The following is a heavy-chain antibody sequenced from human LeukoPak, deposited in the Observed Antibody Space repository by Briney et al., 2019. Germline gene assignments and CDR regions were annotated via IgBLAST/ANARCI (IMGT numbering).Heavy chain of an antibody. J-gene: IGHJ3*02. D-gene: IGHD4-17*01. CDR3: ATETTYGHDAFDI. CDR2: IFHSGNT. V-gene: IGHV4-38-2*02. Sequence: SETLSLTCTVSGYSIGSGYYWGWIRQPPGKGLQWIGSIFHSGNTNYNPSLKSRVTISVDTSKNQFSLKLNSVTAADTAVYYCATETTYGHDAFDIWGQGTMVIVSS. CDR1: GYSIGSGYY.